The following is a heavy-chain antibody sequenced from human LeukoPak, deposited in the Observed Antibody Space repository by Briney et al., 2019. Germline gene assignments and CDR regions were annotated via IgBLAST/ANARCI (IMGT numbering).Heavy chain of an antibody. CDR2: INEGGSEK. V-gene: IGHV3-7*04. Sequence: GGSLRLSCAAPGFRFSNYWMSWVRQAPGKGLEWVANINEGGSEKYSGGSVKRRFTISKDNARTSLYLKLESLRVEDTALYFSAGGCGFLIESWGRGTLVTVSS. J-gene: IGHJ4*02. CDR1: GFRFSNYW. D-gene: IGHD3-3*01. CDR3: AGGCGFLIES.